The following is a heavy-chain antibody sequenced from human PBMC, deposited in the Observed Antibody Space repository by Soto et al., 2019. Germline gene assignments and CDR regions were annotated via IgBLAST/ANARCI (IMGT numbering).Heavy chain of an antibody. CDR1: GGTFSGYA. V-gene: IGHV1-69*01. CDR2: FVPLFGST. CDR3: ATHSLGTSSPPYFDN. Sequence: QVQLVQSGAEVKKPGSSVKVSCQASGGTFSGYALTWVRQAPGQGLEWMGAFVPLFGSTNYAQKFAGRITIIADESTSTGYMELSTLRSEDTAVYYCATHSLGTSSPPYFDNWGQGTLVTVSS. D-gene: IGHD2-15*01. J-gene: IGHJ4*02.